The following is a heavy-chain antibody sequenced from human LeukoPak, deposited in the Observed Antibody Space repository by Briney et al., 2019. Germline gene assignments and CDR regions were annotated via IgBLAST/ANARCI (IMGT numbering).Heavy chain of an antibody. CDR2: ISAYNGNT. CDR3: ARGARYFDWGPLDV. CDR1: GYTFTSYG. J-gene: IGHJ6*02. Sequence: ASVKVSCKASGYTFTSYGISWVQQAPGQGLEWMGWISAYNGNTNYAQKLQGRVTMTTDTSTSTAYMELRSLRSDDTAVYYCARGARYFDWGPLDVWGQGTTVTVSS. V-gene: IGHV1-18*01. D-gene: IGHD3-9*01.